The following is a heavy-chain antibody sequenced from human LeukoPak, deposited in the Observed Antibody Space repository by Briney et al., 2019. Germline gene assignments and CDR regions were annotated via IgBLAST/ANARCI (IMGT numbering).Heavy chain of an antibody. CDR1: GGSISSYY. CDR2: IYYSGST. CDR3: ARYTGFSNEAYYFDY. V-gene: IGHV4-59*08. Sequence: PSETLSLTCTVSGGSISSYYWSWIRQPPGKGLEWLGYIYYSGSTNYNPSLKSRVTISVDTSKNQFSLKLSSVTAADTAVYYCARYTGFSNEAYYFDYWGQGTLVTVSS. D-gene: IGHD2-8*02. J-gene: IGHJ4*02.